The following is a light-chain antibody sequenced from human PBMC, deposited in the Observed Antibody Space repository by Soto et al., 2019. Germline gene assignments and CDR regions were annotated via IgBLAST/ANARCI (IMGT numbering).Light chain of an antibody. J-gene: IGKJ1*01. CDR1: QGISNY. Sequence: DIQMTQSPSSLSASVGDRVTITCRASQGISNYLAWYQQKPGKVPKLLIYAASTLQSGVPSRFSRSGSGTDLTITISRLQTEDVAAYYCQYRKRFGQRFMVEIK. CDR2: AAS. CDR3: QYRKR. V-gene: IGKV1-27*01.